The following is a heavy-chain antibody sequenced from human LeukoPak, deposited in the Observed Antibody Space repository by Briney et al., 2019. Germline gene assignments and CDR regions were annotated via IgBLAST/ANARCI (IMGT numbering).Heavy chain of an antibody. CDR2: ISGSGDNT. J-gene: IGHJ4*02. CDR3: ARVTYGSGTYGAFDY. Sequence: PGGSLRLSCAASGFTFSSHGMSWVRQAPGEGLEWVSTISGSGDNTYYADSVRGRFTISRDNSKNALYLQMNSLRAEDTAAYYCARVTYGSGTYGAFDYWGQGTLVTVSS. CDR1: GFTFSSHG. D-gene: IGHD3-10*01. V-gene: IGHV3-23*01.